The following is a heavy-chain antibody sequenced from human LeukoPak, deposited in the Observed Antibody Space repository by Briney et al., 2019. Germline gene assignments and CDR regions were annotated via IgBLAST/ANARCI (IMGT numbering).Heavy chain of an antibody. J-gene: IGHJ1*01. CDR1: GFTFSSYA. Sequence: GGSLRLSCATSGFTFSSYAMSWVRQVPGKGLEWVSSISGSGGSTYYADSVKGRFTIFRDNSENTLFLQMNSLRAEDTAIYYCAKDKALRYFDWLQYFQYWGQGTLVTVSS. D-gene: IGHD3-9*01. CDR3: AKDKALRYFDWLQYFQY. V-gene: IGHV3-23*01. CDR2: ISGSGGST.